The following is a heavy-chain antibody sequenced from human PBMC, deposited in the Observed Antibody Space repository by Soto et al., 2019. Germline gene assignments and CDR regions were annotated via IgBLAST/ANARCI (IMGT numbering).Heavy chain of an antibody. Sequence: QVQLVESGGGVVQPGRSLRLSCAASGFTFSSYAMHWVRQAPGKGLEWVAVISYDGSNKYYADSVKGRFTISRDNSKHTLYLHMNSLRAEDTAVYYCARALFPAALDYWGQGTLVTVSS. CDR2: ISYDGSNK. D-gene: IGHD6-13*01. CDR1: GFTFSSYA. CDR3: ARALFPAALDY. J-gene: IGHJ4*02. V-gene: IGHV3-30-3*01.